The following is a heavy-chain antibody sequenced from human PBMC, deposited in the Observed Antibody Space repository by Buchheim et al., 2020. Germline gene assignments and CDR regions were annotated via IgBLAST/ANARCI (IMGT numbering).Heavy chain of an antibody. CDR1: GFTSRSYV. Sequence: DVQLVEYGGGLVQPGGSLRLSCAASGFTSRSYVISWVRQAPGKGLEWVSGISGGGGSTFYADSVRGRFTISRDNSKNTLYLEMNILRAEDTALYYCAKVSGYDYNFFDYWGQGTL. CDR3: AKVSGYDYNFFDY. J-gene: IGHJ4*02. D-gene: IGHD5-12*01. V-gene: IGHV3-23*04. CDR2: ISGGGGST.